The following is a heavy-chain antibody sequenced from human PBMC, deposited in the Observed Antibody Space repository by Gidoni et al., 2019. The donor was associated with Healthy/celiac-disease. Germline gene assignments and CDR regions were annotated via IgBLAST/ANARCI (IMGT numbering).Heavy chain of an antibody. J-gene: IGHJ6*02. CDR1: GYTFTGYY. CDR3: ARDLRGTHSGYSYTLLGLGGGDYGMDV. Sequence: KASGYTFTGYYMHWVRQAPGQGLEWMGWINPNSGGTNYAQKFQGWVTMTRDTSISTAYMELSRLRSDDTAVYYCARDLRGTHSGYSYTLLGLGGGDYGMDVWGQGTTVTVSS. CDR2: INPNSGGT. V-gene: IGHV1-2*04. D-gene: IGHD5-18*01.